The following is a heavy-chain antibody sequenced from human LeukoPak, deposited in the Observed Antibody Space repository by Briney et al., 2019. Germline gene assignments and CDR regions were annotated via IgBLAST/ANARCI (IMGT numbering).Heavy chain of an antibody. D-gene: IGHD5-12*01. CDR1: GYTFTSYY. J-gene: IGHJ4*02. CDR2: INPSGGST. CDR3: AEGVATLRIDY. Sequence: ASVKVSCKASGYTFTSYYMHWVRQAPGQGLEWMGIINPSGGSTSYAQKFQGRVTISVDTSKNQFSLKLSSVTAADTAVYYCAEGVATLRIDYWGQGTLVTVSS. V-gene: IGHV1-46*01.